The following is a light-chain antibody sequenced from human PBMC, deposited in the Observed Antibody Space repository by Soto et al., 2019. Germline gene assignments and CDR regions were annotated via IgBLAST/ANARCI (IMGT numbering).Light chain of an antibody. V-gene: IGKV3-20*01. CDR2: DAS. CDR1: QSITSKY. J-gene: IGKJ1*01. CDR3: QQYAISPWT. Sequence: EIVFTQSPGTLXXXXXXRAXXXCXXSQSITSKYLAWYQQRPDQAPRLLIYDASSRATGIPGRFSGSGSGTNFTLTISRLEPEDFAVYYCQQYAISPWTFGRGTKVDIK.